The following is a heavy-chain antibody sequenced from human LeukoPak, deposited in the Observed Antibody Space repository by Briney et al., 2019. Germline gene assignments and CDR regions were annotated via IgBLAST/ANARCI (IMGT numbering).Heavy chain of an antibody. CDR3: TRRGKTGYFDY. CDR2: ISSTGST. D-gene: IGHD3-10*01. V-gene: IGHV4-4*07. CDR1: GGSISNYY. J-gene: IGHJ4*02. Sequence: PSETLSLTCSASGGSISNYYWRWVRQPAGKGLKWIGRISSTGSTTYNPSLKSRVTMSVDTPKNQFSLKLTSGTAADTAVFYCTRRGKTGYFDYWGQGTLVTVSS.